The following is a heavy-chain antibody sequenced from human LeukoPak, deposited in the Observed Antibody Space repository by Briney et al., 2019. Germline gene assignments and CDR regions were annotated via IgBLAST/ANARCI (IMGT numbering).Heavy chain of an antibody. J-gene: IGHJ5*02. CDR1: GYAFTGCY. D-gene: IGHD3-10*01. CDR3: AREGLTMVLVVRPSSNWFDP. Sequence: ASEKVSCKASGYAFTGCYMHWVRQAPGQGMEWMGWVNLNSGGTNYEHQFLGRGPIIRDTTISTAYMELSRLRSDDTAVYYWAREGLTMVLVVRPSSNWFDPWGQGTLVTVSS. CDR2: VNLNSGGT. V-gene: IGHV1-2*02.